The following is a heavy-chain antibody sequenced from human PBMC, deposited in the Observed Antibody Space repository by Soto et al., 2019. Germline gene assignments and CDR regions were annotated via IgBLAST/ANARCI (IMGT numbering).Heavy chain of an antibody. V-gene: IGHV4-59*01. J-gene: IGHJ5*02. CDR1: GGSISSYY. Sequence: QVQLQESGPGLVKPSETLSLTCTVSGGSISSYYWSWIRQPPGKGLEWIGYIYYSGSTNYNPSLKSRVTISVDTSKNQFSLKLSSVTAADTAVYYCARVSFAPSSGWYPPGRWFDPWGQGTLVTVSS. CDR3: ARVSFAPSSGWYPPGRWFDP. CDR2: IYYSGST. D-gene: IGHD6-19*01.